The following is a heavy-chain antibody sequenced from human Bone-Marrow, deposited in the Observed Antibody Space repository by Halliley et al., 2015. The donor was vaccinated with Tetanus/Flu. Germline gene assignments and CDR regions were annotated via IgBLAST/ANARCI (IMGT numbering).Heavy chain of an antibody. CDR3: ARHVVVKSPNDY. V-gene: IGHV5-10-1*01. CDR2: IDPTASYA. Sequence: LEWMGRIDPTASYATYSPSFQGHVTFSADKSRNTVYLQWGSLRASDTARYFCARHVVVKSPNDYWGQGTLVTVSS. J-gene: IGHJ4*02. D-gene: IGHD2-21*01.